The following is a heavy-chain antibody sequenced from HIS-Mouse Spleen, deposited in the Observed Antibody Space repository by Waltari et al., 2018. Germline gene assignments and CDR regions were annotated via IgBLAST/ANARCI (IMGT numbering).Heavy chain of an antibody. D-gene: IGHD2-21*02. V-gene: IGHV4-39*01. CDR1: GGSISSSSYY. CDR3: ARKRTASGWFDP. Sequence: QLQLQESGPGLVKPSETLSLTCTVSGGSISSSSYYWGWIRKPPVKGLGWIGSIYYIGSTYYNPSLKSRVTISVDTSKNQFSLKLSSVTAADTAVYYCARKRTASGWFDPWGQGTLVTVSS. J-gene: IGHJ5*02. CDR2: IYYIGST.